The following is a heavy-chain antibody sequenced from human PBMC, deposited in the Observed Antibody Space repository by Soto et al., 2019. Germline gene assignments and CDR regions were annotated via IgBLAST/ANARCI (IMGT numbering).Heavy chain of an antibody. J-gene: IGHJ5*01. D-gene: IGHD1-1*01. Sequence: SETLSLTCTLSGGSVGAPDWWNWVRQSPDKGLEWIAEVHISGHSNYNPSLRSRVSVSIDSSKNQFYLNLNSVTAADTAIYYCARVRQGCSANNCYFDPWGQGTQVTVSS. CDR3: ARVRQGCSANNCYFDP. CDR2: VHISGHS. CDR1: GGSVGAPDW. V-gene: IGHV4-4*02.